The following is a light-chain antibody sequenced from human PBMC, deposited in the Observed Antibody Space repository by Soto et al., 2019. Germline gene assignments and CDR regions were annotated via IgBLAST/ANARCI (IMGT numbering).Light chain of an antibody. Sequence: QSALTQPASVSGSPGQSITISCTGTSSDVGSYNLVSWYQQHPGKAPKLMIYEVSKRPSGVSNRFSGSKSGNTASLTISGLQAEAAADYYCCSYAGSSTSYVFGTGTKVTVL. J-gene: IGLJ1*01. CDR2: EVS. CDR3: CSYAGSSTSYV. CDR1: SSDVGSYNL. V-gene: IGLV2-23*02.